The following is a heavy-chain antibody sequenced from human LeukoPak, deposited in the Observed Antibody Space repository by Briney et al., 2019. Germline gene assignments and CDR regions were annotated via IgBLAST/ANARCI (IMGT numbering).Heavy chain of an antibody. CDR1: GXSFSGYY. Sequence: PSETLSLTCAVYGXSFSGYYWSWIRQPPGKGLGWIGEINHRGSTKYNPSLKSRVIISVDTSKNQFSLKVSSVTAADTAVYYCATCSSTSCLRGMDVWGQGTTVTVS. V-gene: IGHV4-34*01. J-gene: IGHJ6*02. D-gene: IGHD2-2*01. CDR2: INHRGST. CDR3: ATCSSTSCLRGMDV.